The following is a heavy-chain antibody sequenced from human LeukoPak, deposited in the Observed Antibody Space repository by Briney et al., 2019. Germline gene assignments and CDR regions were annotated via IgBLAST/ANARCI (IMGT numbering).Heavy chain of an antibody. D-gene: IGHD5-12*01. CDR3: ARGGLYGYDVFDY. J-gene: IGHJ4*02. CDR1: GFTFSSYE. CDR2: ISGSGRTM. V-gene: IGHV3-48*03. Sequence: GGPLRLSCAASGFTFSSYEMNWVRQAPGKGLEWDSYISGSGRTMSYADSVKGRFTISRDNAKNSLYLQMNSLRVEDTAVYHCARGGLYGYDVFDYWGQGTLVTVSS.